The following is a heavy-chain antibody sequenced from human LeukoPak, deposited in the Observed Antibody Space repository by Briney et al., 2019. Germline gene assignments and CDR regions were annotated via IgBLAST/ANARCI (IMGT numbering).Heavy chain of an antibody. Sequence: ASVKVSCKASGYTFTKYYIHWVRQAPGQGLEWMGWINPNSGGTNYAQKFQGRVTMTRDTSISTAYMELSRLRSDDTAVYYCARPAPYYYDSSGYFDAFDIWGQGTMVTVSP. CDR1: GYTFTKYY. CDR2: INPNSGGT. CDR3: ARPAPYYYDSSGYFDAFDI. J-gene: IGHJ3*02. D-gene: IGHD3-22*01. V-gene: IGHV1-2*02.